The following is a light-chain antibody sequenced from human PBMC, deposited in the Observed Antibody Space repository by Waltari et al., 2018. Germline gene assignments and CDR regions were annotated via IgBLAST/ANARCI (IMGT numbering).Light chain of an antibody. Sequence: DVVMTQSPLTLAITPGQPASISCRSSQSLVYSNGDTYLSWYQQKPGLPPRRLIYEVSRQDSGVPDRFSGSGAGTDSTLKISRVEAEDVGVYYCGQGTHLPYSFGQGTKVEIK. CDR1: QSLVYSNGDTY. CDR3: GQGTHLPYS. V-gene: IGKV2-30*01. CDR2: EVS. J-gene: IGKJ2*03.